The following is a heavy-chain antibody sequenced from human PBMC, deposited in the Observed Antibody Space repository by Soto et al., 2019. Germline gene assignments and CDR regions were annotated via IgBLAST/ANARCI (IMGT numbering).Heavy chain of an antibody. CDR3: ARGVFYYCDSSGFSPDY. Sequence: GGSLRLSCEGSGFTSSSYVMHWVRQAPGKGLGWVALISYDGSKKNYADSLKGPFTISRDNSKNIMYLQMNSLGPWDTAVYYCARGVFYYCDSSGFSPDYWGQGTLVTVSS. D-gene: IGHD3-22*01. J-gene: IGHJ4*02. V-gene: IGHV3-30-3*01. CDR2: ISYDGSKK. CDR1: GFTSSSYV.